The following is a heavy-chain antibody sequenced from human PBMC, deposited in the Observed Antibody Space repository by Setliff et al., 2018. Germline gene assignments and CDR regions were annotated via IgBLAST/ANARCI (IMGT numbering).Heavy chain of an antibody. J-gene: IGHJ4*02. V-gene: IGHV4-39*01. CDR3: ARHEFVGGYSGSVTYRHFDY. CDR1: GDSISSTSYQ. CDR2: IYYTGTA. D-gene: IGHD3-10*01. Sequence: PSETLSLTCTVSGDSISSTSYQWGWVRQPPGKGLEWIGSIYYTGTAYYNPSLKSRVTISVDTSKNQFSLQVTSLAATDTALYFCARHEFVGGYSGSVTYRHFDYWGQGILVTVSS.